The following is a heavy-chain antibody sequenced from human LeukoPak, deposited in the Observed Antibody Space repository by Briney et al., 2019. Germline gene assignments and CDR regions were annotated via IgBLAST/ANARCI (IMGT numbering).Heavy chain of an antibody. Sequence: GESLKISCKASGYIFTTYWIGWVRQMPGKGLEWMGIIYPGDSDTRYSPSFRGQVTISADKSISTAYLQWSSLKASDTAIYYCARLPTYSGFCDYWGQGTLVTVSS. V-gene: IGHV5-51*01. CDR2: IYPGDSDT. D-gene: IGHD1-26*01. J-gene: IGHJ4*02. CDR3: ARLPTYSGFCDY. CDR1: GYIFTTYW.